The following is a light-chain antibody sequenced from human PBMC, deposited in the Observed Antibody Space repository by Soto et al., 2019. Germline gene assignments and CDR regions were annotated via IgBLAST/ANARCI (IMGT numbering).Light chain of an antibody. J-gene: IGLJ1*01. CDR1: SSDVGGYNY. V-gene: IGLV2-14*01. Sequence: QSALTQPASVSGSPGQSITISCTGTSSDVGGYNYVSWYQQHPGKAPKLMIYEVSNRPSGVSNRFSGSKSGNTASLTISGRQAEDEADYYCSSYTSSSTYVFGTGTKLTV. CDR2: EVS. CDR3: SSYTSSSTYV.